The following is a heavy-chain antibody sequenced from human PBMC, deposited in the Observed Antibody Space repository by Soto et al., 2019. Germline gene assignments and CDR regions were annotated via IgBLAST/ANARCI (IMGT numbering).Heavy chain of an antibody. CDR2: ISYDGSNK. CDR1: GFTFSSYA. D-gene: IGHD3-22*01. J-gene: IGHJ4*02. CDR3: ARDNRDSSGYFDY. V-gene: IGHV3-30-3*01. Sequence: QVQLVESGGGVVQPGRSLRLSCAASGFTFSSYAMHWVRQAPGKGLEWVAVISYDGSNKYYADSVKGRSTISRDNSKNTLYLQMNSLRAEDTAVYYCARDNRDSSGYFDYWGQGTLVTVSS.